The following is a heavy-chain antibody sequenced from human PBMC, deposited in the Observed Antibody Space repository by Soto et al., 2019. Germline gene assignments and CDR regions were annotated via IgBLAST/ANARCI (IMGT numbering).Heavy chain of an antibody. D-gene: IGHD5-18*01. V-gene: IGHV3-30-3*01. J-gene: IGHJ6*02. CDR1: GFTFGSYA. CDR2: ISYDGSNK. Sequence: QVQLVESGGGVVQPGRSLRLSCAASGFTFGSYAMHWVRQAPGKGLEWVAVISYDGSNKYYADSVKGRFTISRDNSKNTLYLQMNSLRAEDTAVYYCARDPHNSYGYLYYGMDVWGQGTTVTVSS. CDR3: ARDPHNSYGYLYYGMDV.